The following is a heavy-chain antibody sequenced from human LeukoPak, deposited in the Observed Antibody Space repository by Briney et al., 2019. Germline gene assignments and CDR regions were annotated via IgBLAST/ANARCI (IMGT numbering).Heavy chain of an antibody. CDR3: AGGRYKLKKSITMVRGVRGWFDP. D-gene: IGHD3-10*01. J-gene: IGHJ5*02. CDR2: IYHSGST. V-gene: IGHV4-30-2*01. Sequence: PSETLSLTCAVSGGSISSGGYSWSWIRQPPGKGLEWIGYIYHSGSTYYNPSLKSRVTISVDRSKNQFSLKLSSVTAADTAVYYCAGGRYKLKKSITMVRGVRGWFDPWGQGTLVTVSS. CDR1: GGSISSGGYS.